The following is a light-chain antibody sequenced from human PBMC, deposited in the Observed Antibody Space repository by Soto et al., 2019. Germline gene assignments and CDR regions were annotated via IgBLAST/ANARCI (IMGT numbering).Light chain of an antibody. V-gene: IGKV1-9*01. CDR3: QQLNSFPPA. Sequence: IQLTQSPSFLSASVRDRVTISCRASQDISDFLAWYQQKPGKPPKLLIYAASTLQTEVPSRFSGSGSGTEFTLTMNSLQPEDFATYYCQQLNSFPPAFGQGTRLEI. CDR1: QDISDF. CDR2: AAS. J-gene: IGKJ5*01.